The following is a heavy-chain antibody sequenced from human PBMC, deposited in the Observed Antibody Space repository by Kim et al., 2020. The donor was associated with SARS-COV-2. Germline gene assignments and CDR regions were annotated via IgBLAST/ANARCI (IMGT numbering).Heavy chain of an antibody. V-gene: IGHV4-59*13. D-gene: IGHD6-13*01. J-gene: IGHJ5*02. CDR2: IYYSGST. CDR3: ARVWGQQPDNWFDP. Sequence: SETLSLTCTVSGGSISSYYWSWIRQPPGKGLEWIGYIYYSGSTNYNPSPKSRVTISADTSKNQFSLQLSSVTAADTAVYYCARVWGQQPDNWFDPWGQGTLVTVSS. CDR1: GGSISSYY.